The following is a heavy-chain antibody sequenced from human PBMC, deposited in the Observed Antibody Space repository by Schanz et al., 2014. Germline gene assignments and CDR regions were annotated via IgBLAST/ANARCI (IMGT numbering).Heavy chain of an antibody. Sequence: VQLVESGGGLVQPGGSLRLSCAASGFTFSSYAMSWVRQAPGKGLEWVSVIYSGIGAYYADSVKDRFTVSRDNSKNILYLQMNSLRAEDTAVYYCAKARRKSNCSGGRCFHYSYYGMDVWGQGTTVTVSS. CDR3: AKARRKSNCSGGRCFHYSYYGMDV. D-gene: IGHD2-15*01. CDR1: GFTFSSYA. CDR2: IYSGIGA. V-gene: IGHV3-23*03. J-gene: IGHJ6*02.